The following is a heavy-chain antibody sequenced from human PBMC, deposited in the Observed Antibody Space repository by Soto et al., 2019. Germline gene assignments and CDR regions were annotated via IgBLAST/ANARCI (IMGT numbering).Heavy chain of an antibody. Sequence: SETISLICTVGGDSISSRSYYWSWIRQPPGKGLEWIGSIYYSGSTYYNPSLKSRVTISVDTSKNQFSLKLSSVTAADTAVYYCARLLRTPYYYYGMDVWGQGTTVTVSS. CDR1: GDSISSRSYY. CDR3: ARLLRTPYYYYGMDV. J-gene: IGHJ6*02. D-gene: IGHD4-17*01. CDR2: IYYSGST. V-gene: IGHV4-39*01.